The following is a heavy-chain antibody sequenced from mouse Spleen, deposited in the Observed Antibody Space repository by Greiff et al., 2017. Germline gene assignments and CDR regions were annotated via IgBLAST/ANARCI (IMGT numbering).Heavy chain of an antibody. Sequence: QVQLQQSGAELVKPGASVKISCKASGYAFSSYWMNWVKQRPGKGLEWIGQIYPGDGDTNYNGKFKGKATLTADKSSSTAYMQLSSLTSEDSAVYFCARLNDGYYPDYWGQGTTLTVSS. CDR3: ARLNDGYYPDY. D-gene: IGHD2-3*01. CDR1: GYAFSSYW. J-gene: IGHJ2*01. CDR2: IYPGDGDT. V-gene: IGHV1-80*01.